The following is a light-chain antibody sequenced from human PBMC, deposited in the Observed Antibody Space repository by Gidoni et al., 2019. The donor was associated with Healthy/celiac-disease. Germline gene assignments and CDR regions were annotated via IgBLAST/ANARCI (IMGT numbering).Light chain of an antibody. Sequence: DIQMTQSPSSLSASVGDRVTITCQASQDISNYLNWYQQKPGKAPKLLIYDASNVETGVPSRFSGSGSGTDFTFTISSLQPEDIATYYCQQYDNLHLTFGGXTKVEI. CDR2: DAS. J-gene: IGKJ4*01. CDR3: QQYDNLHLT. V-gene: IGKV1-33*01. CDR1: QDISNY.